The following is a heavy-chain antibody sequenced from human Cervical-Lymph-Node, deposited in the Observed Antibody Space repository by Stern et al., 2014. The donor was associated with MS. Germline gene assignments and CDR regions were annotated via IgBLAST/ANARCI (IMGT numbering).Heavy chain of an antibody. CDR2: TSYDGSNQ. CDR3: ARTSLRKVRGVKYHNGLDV. V-gene: IGHV3-30*01. D-gene: IGHD3-10*01. Sequence: QVQLVQSGGGVVQPGRSLRLSCAASGFTFSTYAMSWVRQAPVKGLEWVAITSYDGSNQYYAASVKGRFTISRDNSNNTLYLQLNSLRPEDTAIYYCARTSLRKVRGVKYHNGLDVWGQGTTVTVSS. CDR1: GFTFSTYA. J-gene: IGHJ6*02.